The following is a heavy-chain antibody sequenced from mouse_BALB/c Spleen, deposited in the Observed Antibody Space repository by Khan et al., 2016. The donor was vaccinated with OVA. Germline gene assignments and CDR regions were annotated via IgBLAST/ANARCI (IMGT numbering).Heavy chain of an antibody. CDR2: ISSGSSTI. Sequence: EVELVESGGGLVQPGGSRKLSCAASGFTFSGFGMHWVRQAPEKGLEWVAYISSGSSTIYYADTVKGRFTISRDNPKNTLFLQMTGVRSWDTAMYYCARRDSFDYWGQGTTLAVSS. CDR1: GFTFSGFG. CDR3: ARRDSFDY. J-gene: IGHJ2*01. V-gene: IGHV5-17*02.